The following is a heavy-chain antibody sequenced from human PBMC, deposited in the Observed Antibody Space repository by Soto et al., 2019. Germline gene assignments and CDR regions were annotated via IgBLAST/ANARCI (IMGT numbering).Heavy chain of an antibody. D-gene: IGHD3-10*01. Sequence: SETLSLTCTVSGGSSGGISSYWGWIRQPPGKGLEWIGNVYYSGSTYSNPSLKSRLTISADTSKNQFSLKLTSMTAADTAVYFCARQTEYYYASGRAAPLYGMDVWGQGTTVTVSS. CDR1: GGSSGGISSY. V-gene: IGHV4-39*01. CDR2: VYYSGST. CDR3: ARQTEYYYASGRAAPLYGMDV. J-gene: IGHJ6*02.